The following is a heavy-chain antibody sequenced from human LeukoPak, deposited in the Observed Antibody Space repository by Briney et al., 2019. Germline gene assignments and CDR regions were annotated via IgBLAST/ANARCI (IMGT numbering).Heavy chain of an antibody. J-gene: IGHJ4*02. CDR2: IKPDDSEK. CDR1: GFTFSHFW. V-gene: IGHV3-7*01. CDR3: VTHEVTVITRSTFDN. Sequence: PGGSLRLSCIASGFTFSHFWMSWVRQAPGKGREWLANIKPDDSEKYYGNSVKGRFTILRDNAKNSVYLQMNSLRAEDTGVYYCVTHEVTVITRSTFDNWGQGTLVTVSS. D-gene: IGHD4-23*01.